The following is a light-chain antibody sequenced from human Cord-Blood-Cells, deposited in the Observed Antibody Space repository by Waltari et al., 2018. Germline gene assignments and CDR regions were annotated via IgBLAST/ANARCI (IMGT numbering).Light chain of an antibody. Sequence: AIRMTQSPSSFSASTGDRVTITCRASQGISSYLAWYQQKPGKAPKLLIYAASTLQSGGPSRLSGSGSGTDFNLTINCLQSEDFAPYYCQQYYSYPWTFGQGTKVEIK. CDR2: AAS. CDR3: QQYYSYPWT. J-gene: IGKJ1*01. CDR1: QGISSY. V-gene: IGKV1-8*01.